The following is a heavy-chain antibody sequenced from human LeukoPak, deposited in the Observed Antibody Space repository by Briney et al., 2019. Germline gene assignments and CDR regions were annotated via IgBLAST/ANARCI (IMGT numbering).Heavy chain of an antibody. J-gene: IGHJ6*03. V-gene: IGHV4-4*07. D-gene: IGHD4-17*01. CDR3: ARDEAVTTSPYYYMDV. CDR2: IYTSGST. CDR1: GGSISSYY. Sequence: PSETLSLTCTVSGGSISSYYWSWIRQPAGKGLEWIGRIYTSGSTNYNPSLKSRVTMSVDTSKNQFSLKLSSVTAADTAVYYCARDEAVTTSPYYYMDVWGKGTTVTISS.